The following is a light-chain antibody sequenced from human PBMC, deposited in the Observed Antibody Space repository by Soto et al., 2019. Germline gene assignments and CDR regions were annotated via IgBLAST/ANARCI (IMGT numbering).Light chain of an antibody. J-gene: IGLJ3*02. V-gene: IGLV8-61*01. CDR2: STN. CDR3: VLYLGSGISG. Sequence: QAVVTQEPSFSVSPGGPVTLTCGLRSGSVSTSNYPSWYQQTPGQATRTLIYSTNTRSAGVPDRFSGPILGNQAALTITGAQADDESDYYCVLYLGSGISGFGGGTKLTVL. CDR1: SGSVSTSNY.